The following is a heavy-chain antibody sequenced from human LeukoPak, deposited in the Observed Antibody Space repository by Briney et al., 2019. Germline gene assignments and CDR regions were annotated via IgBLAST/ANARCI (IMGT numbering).Heavy chain of an antibody. J-gene: IGHJ5*01. Sequence: SETLSLTCTVSGGSISSFYYSWIRHPPPQGLELIWYIYTSCSTNYNHSLTSRVTMSVDTSKRQFSLELSPVTAADTAVYYCARMSDPQISYNWFDSWGQGTLVTVSS. CDR3: ARMSDPQISYNWFDS. V-gene: IGHV4-4*09. CDR2: IYTSCST. CDR1: GGSISSFY. D-gene: IGHD3-16*02.